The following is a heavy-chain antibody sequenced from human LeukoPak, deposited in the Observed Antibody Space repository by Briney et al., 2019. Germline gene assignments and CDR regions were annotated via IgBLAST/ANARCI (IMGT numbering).Heavy chain of an antibody. D-gene: IGHD5-18*01. CDR2: ISYDGSNK. Sequence: GGSLRLSCAASGFTFSSYGMHWVRQAPGKGLEWVAVISYDGSNKYYADSVKGRFTISRDNSKNTLYLQMNSLRAEDTAVYYRAKGRGYSYGAIDYWGQGTLVTVSS. J-gene: IGHJ4*02. CDR1: GFTFSSYG. CDR3: AKGRGYSYGAIDY. V-gene: IGHV3-30*18.